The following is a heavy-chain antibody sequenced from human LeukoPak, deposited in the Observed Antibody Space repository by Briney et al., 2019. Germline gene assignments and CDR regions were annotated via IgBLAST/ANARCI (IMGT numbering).Heavy chain of an antibody. CDR1: GFTFSSYS. J-gene: IGHJ3*02. D-gene: IGHD3-22*01. Sequence: GGFLRLSCAASGFTFSSYSMNWVRQAPGKGLEWVSYISSSSSTIYYADSVKGRFTISRDNAKNSLYLQMNSLRAEDTAVYYCARGGHYYDSSGYPNDAFDIWGQGTMVTVSS. CDR2: ISSSSSTI. V-gene: IGHV3-48*04. CDR3: ARGGHYYDSSGYPNDAFDI.